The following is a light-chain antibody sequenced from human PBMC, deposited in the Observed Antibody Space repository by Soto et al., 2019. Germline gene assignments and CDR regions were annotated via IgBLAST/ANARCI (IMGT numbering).Light chain of an antibody. V-gene: IGKV1-39*01. CDR1: RSIRNY. CDR2: AAS. J-gene: IGKJ1*01. Sequence: DIQMTQSPSSLSASVGDRVTITCRASRSIRNYLNWYQQKPGKAPKLLIFAASSLQSGVPSKFSGSGSGTDFTLTISSLQPEDFVTYYCQQSYITPPTFGQGTKVEIK. CDR3: QQSYITPPT.